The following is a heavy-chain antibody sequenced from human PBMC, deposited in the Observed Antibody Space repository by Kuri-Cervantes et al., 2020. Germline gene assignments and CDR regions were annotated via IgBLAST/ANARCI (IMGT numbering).Heavy chain of an antibody. CDR3: TRRATVTTTSDY. CDR2: IRSKAYGGTA. J-gene: IGHJ4*02. Sequence: GGSLRLSCTASGFTFGDYTMSWFRQAPGKGLEWVGFIRSKAYGGTAEYAASMKGRLSISRDDSKNIAYLQMNSLKTEDTAVYYCTRRATVTTTSDYWGQGTLVTVSS. CDR1: GFTFGDYT. V-gene: IGHV3-49*03. D-gene: IGHD4-17*01.